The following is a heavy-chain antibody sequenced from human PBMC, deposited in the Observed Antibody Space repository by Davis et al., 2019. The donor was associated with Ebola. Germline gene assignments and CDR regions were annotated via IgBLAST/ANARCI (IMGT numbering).Heavy chain of an antibody. Sequence: ASVKVSCKASGYTFTGYYMHWVRQAPGQGLEWMGWINPNSGGTNYAQKFQGRVTMTRDTSISTAYMELSRLRSDDTAVYYCARSGYSYGFRFDYWGQGTLVTVSS. D-gene: IGHD5-18*01. CDR3: ARSGYSYGFRFDY. V-gene: IGHV1-2*02. CDR2: INPNSGGT. CDR1: GYTFTGYY. J-gene: IGHJ4*02.